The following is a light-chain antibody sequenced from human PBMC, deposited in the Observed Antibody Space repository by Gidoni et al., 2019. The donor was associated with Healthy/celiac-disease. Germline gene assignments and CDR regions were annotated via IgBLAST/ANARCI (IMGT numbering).Light chain of an antibody. J-gene: IGLJ3*02. CDR2: EGS. CDR3: CSYAGSSTWV. CDR1: SSDVGSHNL. Sequence: QSALTQPASVSGSPVQPIPISCTGTSSDVGSHNLVSWYQQHPGKAPKLMIYEGSKRPSGVSNRFSGSKSGNTASLTISGLQAEDEADYYCCSYAGSSTWVFGGGTKLTVL. V-gene: IGLV2-23*01.